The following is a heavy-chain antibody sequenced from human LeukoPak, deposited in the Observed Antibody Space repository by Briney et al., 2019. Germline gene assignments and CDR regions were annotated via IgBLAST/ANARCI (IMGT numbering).Heavy chain of an antibody. CDR3: GRQGYHDRSFDY. J-gene: IGHJ4*02. Sequence: GGSLRLSCAASGFTFSSYAMHWVRQAPGRGLEYVSAISSNGGSTYYANSVKGRFTISRDNSKNTLYLQMGSLRAEDMAVYYCGRQGYHDRSFDYWGQGTLVTVSS. V-gene: IGHV3-64*01. CDR1: GFTFSSYA. D-gene: IGHD3-22*01. CDR2: ISSNGGST.